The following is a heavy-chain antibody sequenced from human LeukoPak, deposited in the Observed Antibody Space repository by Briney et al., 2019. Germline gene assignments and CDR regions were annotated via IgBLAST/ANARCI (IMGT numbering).Heavy chain of an antibody. V-gene: IGHV4-30-4*01. J-gene: IGHJ4*02. CDR3: ARRGYSHGFYQ. Sequence: SQTLSLTCTGSGGSIISGDFYWIWVRQPPGKGLEWIGYIYCSGSTDYTPSLKCPVTISVGTSKSQISLSLSPVTAADTAVYYCARRGYSHGFYQWGQGTLVTVSS. D-gene: IGHD5-18*01. CDR2: IYCSGST. CDR1: GGSIISGDFY.